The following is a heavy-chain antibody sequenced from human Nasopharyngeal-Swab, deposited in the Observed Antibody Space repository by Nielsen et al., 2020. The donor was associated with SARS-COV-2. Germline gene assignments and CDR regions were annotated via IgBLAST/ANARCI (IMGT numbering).Heavy chain of an antibody. Sequence: GESLKISCAASGFTFSSYSMNWVRQAPGKGLEWVSSISSSSSYIYYADSVKGRFTISRDNAKNSLYLQMNSLRAEDTGVYYCARDWGGGLVIFDYWGQGTLVTVSS. CDR3: ARDWGGGLVIFDY. D-gene: IGHD3-9*01. CDR1: GFTFSSYS. CDR2: ISSSSSYI. J-gene: IGHJ4*02. V-gene: IGHV3-21*01.